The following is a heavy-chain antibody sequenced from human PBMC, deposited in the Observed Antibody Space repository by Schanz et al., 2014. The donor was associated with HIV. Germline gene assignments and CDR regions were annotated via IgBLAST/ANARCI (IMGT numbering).Heavy chain of an antibody. CDR3: AKMEMAIVRWYYGMDV. CDR1: GFTFNSYA. D-gene: IGHD3-16*02. CDR2: ISGSGGST. J-gene: IGHJ6*02. Sequence: VQLVESGRGVVQPGRSLRLSCAASGFTFNSYAMSWVRQAPGKGLEWVTAISGSGGSTNYADSVKGRFTISRDKSKNTLYLQMNSLRAEDTAVYYCAKMEMAIVRWYYGMDVWGQGTTVTVSS. V-gene: IGHV3-23*04.